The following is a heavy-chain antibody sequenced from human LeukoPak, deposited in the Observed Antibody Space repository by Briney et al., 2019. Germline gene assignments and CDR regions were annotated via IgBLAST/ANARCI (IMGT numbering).Heavy chain of an antibody. V-gene: IGHV3-74*01. CDR1: EFTFSSYW. CDR3: ARDGSLPDY. CDR2: INSDGSST. Sequence: PGGSLRLSCAASEFTFSSYWMHWVRQAPGEGLVWVSYINSDGSSTSYAGYVKGRFTISRDNARNTLYLQMNSLRVEDTAVYYCARDGSLPDYWGQGTLVTVSS. J-gene: IGHJ4*02.